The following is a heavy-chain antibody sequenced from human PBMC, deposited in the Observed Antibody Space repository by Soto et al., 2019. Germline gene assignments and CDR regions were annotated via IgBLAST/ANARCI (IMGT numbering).Heavy chain of an antibody. V-gene: IGHV4-59*01. CDR1: GGSISSYY. J-gene: IGHJ5*02. CDR2: IYYSGST. Sequence: SETLCLTCTVSGGSISSYYWSWLRQPPGKGLEWIGYIYYSGSTNYNPSLKSRVTISVDTSKNQFSLKLSSVTAADTAVYYCASMRLSIAMVARGNWSDPWGQRTLVTVS. D-gene: IGHD6-19*01. CDR3: ASMRLSIAMVARGNWSDP.